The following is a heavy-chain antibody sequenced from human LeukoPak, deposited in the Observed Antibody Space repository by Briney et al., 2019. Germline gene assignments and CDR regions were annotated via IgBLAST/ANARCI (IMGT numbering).Heavy chain of an antibody. CDR3: AKDWSGNYNWSDP. CDR1: GFTFTTYG. V-gene: IGHV3-30*02. J-gene: IGHJ5*02. Sequence: GGSLRLSCAASGFTFTTYGMHWVRQAPGKGLEWVACIYPDGINKDYADSVKGRFIISRDDSKNTLYLQMNSLRAEDTAVYYCAKDWSGNYNWSDPWGQGTLVTVSS. CDR2: IYPDGINK. D-gene: IGHD3-3*01.